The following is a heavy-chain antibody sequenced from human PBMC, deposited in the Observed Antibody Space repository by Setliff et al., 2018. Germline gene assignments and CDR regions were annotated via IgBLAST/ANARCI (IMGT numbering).Heavy chain of an antibody. Sequence: PSETLSLTCSVSGASISTTYYYWDWIRKSPEKGLEWIGTIYQNGITYYNPSVKSRVTISVDKSKNQFSLSLRSVTAADTAVYYCATDGPVLNGDYISWGQGTLVTVSS. D-gene: IGHD3-10*01. V-gene: IGHV4-39*07. J-gene: IGHJ5*02. CDR3: ATDGPVLNGDYIS. CDR1: GASISTTYYY. CDR2: IYQNGIT.